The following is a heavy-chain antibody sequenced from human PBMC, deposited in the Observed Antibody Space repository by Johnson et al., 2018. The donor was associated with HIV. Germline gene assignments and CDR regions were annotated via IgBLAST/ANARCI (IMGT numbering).Heavy chain of an antibody. Sequence: VQLVESGGGVVRPGGSLRLSCAASGFTFDDYGMSWVRQPPGKGLEWVSGINWNGGSTDYADSVKGRFTISRDNAKNSLYLQMNSLRAEDTALYYCAREVEITMVQGVIIGDAFDIWGQGTMVTVSS. CDR1: GFTFDDYG. CDR3: AREVEITMVQGVIIGDAFDI. J-gene: IGHJ3*02. D-gene: IGHD3-10*01. CDR2: INWNGGST. V-gene: IGHV3-20*04.